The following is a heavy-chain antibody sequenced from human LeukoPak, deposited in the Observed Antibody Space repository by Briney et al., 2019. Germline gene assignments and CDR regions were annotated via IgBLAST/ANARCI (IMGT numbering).Heavy chain of an antibody. CDR1: GFTFSSSA. CDR3: ARDWGSTSCSTD. V-gene: IGHV3-7*01. Sequence: GGSLRLSCAASGFTFSSSAMSWVRQAPGKGLEWVANIKQDGSEKYYVDSVKGRFTISRDNAKNSLYLQMNSLRAEDTAVYYCARDWGSTSCSTDWGQGTLVTVSS. J-gene: IGHJ4*02. CDR2: IKQDGSEK. D-gene: IGHD2-2*02.